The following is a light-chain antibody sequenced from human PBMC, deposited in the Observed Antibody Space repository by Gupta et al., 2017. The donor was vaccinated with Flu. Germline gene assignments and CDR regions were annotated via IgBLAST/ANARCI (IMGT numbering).Light chain of an antibody. CDR1: SGSIATNY. Sequence: NFMLTQPHSVSESPGKTVTISCTRSSGSIATNYVQWYQQRPGSSPTTVIYEDNQRPSEVPDRFSGSVDSSSNSASLTISELKTEDEADYFCQSYESVARDVVFGGGTRLTVL. CDR3: QSYESVARDVV. V-gene: IGLV6-57*01. J-gene: IGLJ2*01. CDR2: EDN.